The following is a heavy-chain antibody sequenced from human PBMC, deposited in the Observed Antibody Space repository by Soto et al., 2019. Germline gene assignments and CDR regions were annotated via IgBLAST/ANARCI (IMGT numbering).Heavy chain of an antibody. V-gene: IGHV4-4*02. CDR3: AGERGSITVRGPFDT. Sequence: QVQLQESGPGLVKPSGTLSLTGPVLMGSITTNNCWRWVRQSPGQGRKWIGEIYHGGTTNNNPSLMSRVSISGDNSRNQFSLTLTSVTAADTAVYYCAGERGSITVRGPFDTWGQGTLVTVSS. J-gene: IGHJ3*02. CDR2: IYHGGTT. D-gene: IGHD3-10*01. CDR1: MGSITTNNC.